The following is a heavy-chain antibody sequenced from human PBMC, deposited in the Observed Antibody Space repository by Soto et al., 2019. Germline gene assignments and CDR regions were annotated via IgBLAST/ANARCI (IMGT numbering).Heavy chain of an antibody. CDR3: ARDGCSGSNCLNWFDP. D-gene: IGHD2-15*01. V-gene: IGHV3-48*01. CDR2: ISSSSTTK. J-gene: IGHJ5*02. CDR1: GFTFSSYS. Sequence: HPGGSLRLSCAASGFTFSSYSMNWVRQAPGKGLEWVSYISSSSTTKYYADSVKGRFTISRDNAKNSLYLQMNCLRAEDTAVYYCARDGCSGSNCLNWFDPWGQGT.